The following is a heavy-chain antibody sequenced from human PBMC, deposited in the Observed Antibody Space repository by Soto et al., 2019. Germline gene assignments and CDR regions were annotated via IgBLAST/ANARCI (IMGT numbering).Heavy chain of an antibody. D-gene: IGHD3-3*01. CDR1: GGSFSNYA. CDR2: IIPFFGTP. Sequence: SVKVSCKVSGGSFSNYAISWVRQAPGQGLEWMGGIIPFFGTPNYAQSFQGRVKVTADESSTTTYMELSSLGSEDTAVYFCARGDFWSGYSSHYYYGMDVWGQGTTLTVSS. V-gene: IGHV1-69*13. J-gene: IGHJ6*02. CDR3: ARGDFWSGYSSHYYYGMDV.